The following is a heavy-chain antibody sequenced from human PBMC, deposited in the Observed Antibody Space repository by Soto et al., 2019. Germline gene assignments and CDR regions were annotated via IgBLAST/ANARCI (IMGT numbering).Heavy chain of an antibody. CDR1: EFTFSSSW. J-gene: IGHJ4*02. CDR2: INSDGSYI. Sequence: GVSLRLSCVVSEFTFSSSWMHWVRQGPGKGLVWVSRINSDGSYINYADSVKGRFTTSRDNAKNMLYLQMSSLRAEDTGLYYCVKGWSEFWGQGTLVTVS. V-gene: IGHV3-74*01. D-gene: IGHD2-15*01. CDR3: VKGWSEF.